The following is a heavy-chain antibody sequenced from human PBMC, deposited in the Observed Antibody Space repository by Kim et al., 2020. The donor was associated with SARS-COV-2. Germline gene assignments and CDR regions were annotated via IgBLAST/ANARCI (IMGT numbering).Heavy chain of an antibody. CDR3: AMGVDY. J-gene: IGHJ4*02. V-gene: IGHV4-59*13. CDR2: IYYSGST. CDR1: GGSISSYY. Sequence: SETLSLTCTVSGGSISSYYWSWIRQPPGKGLEWIGDIYYSGSTYYNPSLNSRVTISVDTSKNQFSLKLSSGTAADTAVYFCAMGVDYWGQGTLVTVAS.